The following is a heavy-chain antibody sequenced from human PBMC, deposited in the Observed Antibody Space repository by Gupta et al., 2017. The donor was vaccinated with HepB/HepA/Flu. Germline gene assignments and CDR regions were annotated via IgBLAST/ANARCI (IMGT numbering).Heavy chain of an antibody. CDR2: IYAGCSDS. CDR1: GYRFSNYW. J-gene: IGHJ4*02. Sequence: EVQLLQSGAEVKKHGESLIISCKGSGYRFSNYWIGWVRQMPGKGLEWRVIIYAGCSDSRSSPSFEDQVTMSVDESISTAYLQWSSLKASDTAIYYCARRAHVTGAQFDYWGQGTQVTVSS. D-gene: IGHD1-26*01. V-gene: IGHV5-51*01. CDR3: ARRAHVTGAQFDY.